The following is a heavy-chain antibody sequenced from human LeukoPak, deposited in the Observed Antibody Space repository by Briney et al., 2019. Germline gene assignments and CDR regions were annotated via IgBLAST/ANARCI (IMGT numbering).Heavy chain of an antibody. CDR2: IRSKVNSYAT. Sequence: GSLRHSCAASGFNFSGSAMHWVRQASGKGLEWVGRIRSKVNSYATAYAASLEGRFTISRDDSKNTAYLQMNSLKTEDTAVYYCTRLDCRSSSCYSFWGQGALVTVSS. J-gene: IGHJ4*02. CDR3: TRLDCRSSSCYSF. CDR1: GFNFSGSA. D-gene: IGHD2-2*01. V-gene: IGHV3-73*01.